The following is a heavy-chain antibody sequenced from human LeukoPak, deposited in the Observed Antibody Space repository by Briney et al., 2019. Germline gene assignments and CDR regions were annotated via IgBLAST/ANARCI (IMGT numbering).Heavy chain of an antibody. V-gene: IGHV3-53*01. J-gene: IGHJ4*02. CDR3: ARAPNWDFDY. CDR2: IYSGGST. Sequence: GGSLRLSCAASGFTVSSNYMSWVRQAPGKGLEWVSVIYSGGSTYYADAVKGRFTISRDNSKNTLYLQMNSLRAEDTAVYYCARAPNWDFDYWGQGTLVTVSS. CDR1: GFTVSSNY. D-gene: IGHD7-27*01.